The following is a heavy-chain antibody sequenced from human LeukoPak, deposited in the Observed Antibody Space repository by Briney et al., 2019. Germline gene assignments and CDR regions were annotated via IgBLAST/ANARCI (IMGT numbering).Heavy chain of an antibody. CDR3: ARDAAAGSFHYYYYGMDV. D-gene: IGHD6-13*01. V-gene: IGHV4-4*07. CDR1: GVSIRSYY. J-gene: IGHJ6*02. Sequence: PSEALSLTCTVSGVSIRSYYWSWIRQPAGKGLEWIGRIYASGSTNYNPSLKSRVTMSVDTSKNQFSLKLSSVTAADTAVYYCARDAAAGSFHYYYYGMDVWGQGTTVTVSS. CDR2: IYASGST.